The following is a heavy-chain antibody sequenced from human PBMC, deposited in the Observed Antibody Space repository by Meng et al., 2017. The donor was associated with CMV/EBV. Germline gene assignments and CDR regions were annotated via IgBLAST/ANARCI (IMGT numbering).Heavy chain of an antibody. CDR1: GGTFSSYA. CDR2: IIPIFGIA. J-gene: IGHJ6*02. CDR3: ARCNVEDSSSSWDYYYGMDV. D-gene: IGHD6-6*01. V-gene: IGHV1-69*10. Sequence: SVKVSCKASGGTFSSYAISWVRQAPGQGLEWMGGIIPIFGIANYAQKFQGRVTITADKSTSTAYMELSSLRSEDTAVYYCARCNVEDSSSSWDYYYGMDVWGQGTTVTVSS.